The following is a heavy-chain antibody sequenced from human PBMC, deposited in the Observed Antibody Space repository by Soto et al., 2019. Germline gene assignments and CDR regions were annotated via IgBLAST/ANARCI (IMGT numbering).Heavy chain of an antibody. D-gene: IGHD2-15*01. Sequence: GSLRLSCAASGFTFGDYSMNWMRQAPGKGLEWVASISSDNNYIYYRDSVEGRFTISRDNAKNSLYLQMTSLGAEDTAVYYCARGRTCTGASCYGGGDYWGQGTLVTVSS. CDR2: ISSDNNYI. CDR3: ARGRTCTGASCYGGGDY. V-gene: IGHV3-21*06. J-gene: IGHJ4*02. CDR1: GFTFGDYS.